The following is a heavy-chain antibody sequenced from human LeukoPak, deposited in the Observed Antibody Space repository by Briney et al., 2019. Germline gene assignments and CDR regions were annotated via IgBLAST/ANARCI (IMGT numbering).Heavy chain of an antibody. CDR1: GYSLTDNY. Sequence: EASVKVSCKASGYSLTDNYIHWVRQAPGQGLEWMGSINPYNGGTTYAQKFQGRVTMTRDTSMKTAYMELSRLTSDDTAVYYCAKTSEIQLWPSYVDYWGPGNPGHRLL. V-gene: IGHV1-2*02. CDR2: INPYNGGT. CDR3: AKTSEIQLWPSYVDY. D-gene: IGHD5-18*01. J-gene: IGHJ4*02.